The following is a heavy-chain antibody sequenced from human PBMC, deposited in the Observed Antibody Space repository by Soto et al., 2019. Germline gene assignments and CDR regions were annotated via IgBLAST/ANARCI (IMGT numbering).Heavy chain of an antibody. Sequence: SETLSLTCTVSGGSISTYYWTWIRQTPGKGLEWVGDIFYTGVTNYNPSLKSRVTMSVDTSKNQISLKLSSVTAADSALYYCAGAQPTFDVSGPGKMVTVSS. CDR2: IFYTGVT. CDR3: AGAQPTFDV. CDR1: GGSISTYY. J-gene: IGHJ3*01. V-gene: IGHV4-59*01.